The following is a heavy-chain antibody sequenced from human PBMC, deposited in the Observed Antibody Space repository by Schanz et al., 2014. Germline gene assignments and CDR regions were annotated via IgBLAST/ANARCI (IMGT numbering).Heavy chain of an antibody. J-gene: IGHJ4*02. CDR3: VSSGSYSSYAF. CDR2: VSRSTPDI. V-gene: IGHV3-48*01. D-gene: IGHD3-10*01. Sequence: EVQLLESGGGLVQPGGSLRLSCAASGFTFSSYAMSWVRQAPGKGLEWVSYVSRSTPDIYYADSVKGRFTISRDNAKNSLYLQMNSLRAEDTAVYRCVSSGSYSSYAFWGQGTLVTVSS. CDR1: GFTFSSYA.